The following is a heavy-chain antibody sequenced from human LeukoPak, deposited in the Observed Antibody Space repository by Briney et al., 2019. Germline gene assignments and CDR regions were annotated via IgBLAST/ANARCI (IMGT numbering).Heavy chain of an antibody. D-gene: IGHD6-6*01. V-gene: IGHV1-2*02. CDR2: INPNSGGT. CDR1: GYTFTGYY. Sequence: ASVKVSCKASGYTFTGYYMHWVRQAPGQGLEWMGWINPNSGGTNYAQKFQGRVTMTRDTSISTAYMELSRLRSDDTAVYYCARRYSSSSKWFDPWGQGTLVAVSS. CDR3: ARRYSSSSKWFDP. J-gene: IGHJ5*02.